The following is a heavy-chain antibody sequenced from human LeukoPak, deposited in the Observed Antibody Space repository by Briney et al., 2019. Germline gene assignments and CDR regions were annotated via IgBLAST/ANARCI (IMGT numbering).Heavy chain of an antibody. D-gene: IGHD1-1*01. CDR1: GYSISSGYY. V-gene: IGHV4-38-2*01. CDR2: IYHSGST. J-gene: IGHJ4*02. CDR3: ARLQLDFDY. Sequence: PSETLSLTCAVSGYSISSGYYWGRIRQPPGKGLEWIGSIYHSGSTYYNPSLKSRVTISVDTSKNQFSLKLSSVTAADTAVYYCARLQLDFDYWGQGTLVIVSS.